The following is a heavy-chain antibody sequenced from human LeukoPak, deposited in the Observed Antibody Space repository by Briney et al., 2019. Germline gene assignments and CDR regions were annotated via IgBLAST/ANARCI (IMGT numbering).Heavy chain of an antibody. CDR2: IYYSGST. J-gene: IGHJ6*03. V-gene: IGHV4-39*07. CDR1: GGSISSSSYY. D-gene: IGHD3-3*01. CDR3: ARDYYDFWSGIYYYYYMDV. Sequence: LETLSLTCTVSGGSISSSSYYWGWIRQPPGKGLEWIGSIYYSGSTYYNPSLKSRVTISVDTSKNQFSLKLSSVTAADTAVYYCARDYYDFWSGIYYYYYMDVWGKGTTVTVSS.